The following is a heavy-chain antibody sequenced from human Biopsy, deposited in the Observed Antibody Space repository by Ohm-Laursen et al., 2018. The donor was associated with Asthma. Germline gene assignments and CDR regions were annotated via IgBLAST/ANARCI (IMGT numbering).Heavy chain of an antibody. CDR3: ARCQVGYSSGWSLLLKKIYYSGMNV. V-gene: IGHV1-69*13. D-gene: IGHD6-19*01. CDR2: IMTVLGTT. CDR1: GGTFSNFA. Sequence: SVKVSCKAPGGTFSNFAISWVRQAPGQGLEWLGGIMTVLGTTNYAQKFQGRVTITADESTSTAYMEVTSLRSEDTAIYYCARCQVGYSSGWSLLLKKIYYSGMNVWGQGTAVTVSS. J-gene: IGHJ6*02.